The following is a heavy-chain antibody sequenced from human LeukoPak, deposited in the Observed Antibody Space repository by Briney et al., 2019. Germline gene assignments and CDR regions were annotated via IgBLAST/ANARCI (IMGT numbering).Heavy chain of an antibody. CDR3: ARDFTIFGVVIARN. J-gene: IGHJ4*02. CDR1: GFTFSSYW. D-gene: IGHD3-3*01. Sequence: PGGSLRLSCVASGFTFSSYWMSWVRQAPGKGLEWVANIKQDGSEKYYVASVKGRFTISRDNAKNSLYLQMNSLRAEDTAVYYCARDFTIFGVVIARNWGQGTLVTVSS. CDR2: IKQDGSEK. V-gene: IGHV3-7*01.